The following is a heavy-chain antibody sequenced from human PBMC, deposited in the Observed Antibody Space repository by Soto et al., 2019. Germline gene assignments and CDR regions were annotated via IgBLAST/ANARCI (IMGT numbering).Heavy chain of an antibody. Sequence: ASETLSLTCTVSGGSVSSGDYFWSWLRQSPGKRLEWIAYIYYSGSTNYNPSLKSRATISVDTSKSQVSLTLTSMTAADAALYYCARSPNYYYYSFDVWGQGTAVTVSS. D-gene: IGHD3-10*01. CDR1: GGSVSSGDYF. V-gene: IGHV4-61*08. CDR2: IYYSGST. CDR3: ARSPNYYYYSFDV. J-gene: IGHJ6*02.